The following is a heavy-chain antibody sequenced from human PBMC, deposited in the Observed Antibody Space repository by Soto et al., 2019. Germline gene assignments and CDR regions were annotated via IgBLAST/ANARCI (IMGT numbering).Heavy chain of an antibody. CDR3: ATLNSFGSDF. Sequence: HPGGSLRLSCSVSGVTFRKFWMHWVRQAPGKGLVWVSYVMGDGTTTDYADSVKGRFTISRDNAKNTVFLQMNSLRAEDTAVYYCATLNSFGSDFWGHGTLVTVSS. J-gene: IGHJ4*01. CDR1: GVTFRKFW. D-gene: IGHD3-3*01. CDR2: VMGDGTTT. V-gene: IGHV3-74*01.